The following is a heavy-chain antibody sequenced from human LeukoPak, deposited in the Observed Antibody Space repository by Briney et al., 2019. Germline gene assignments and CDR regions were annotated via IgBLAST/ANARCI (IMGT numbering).Heavy chain of an antibody. CDR3: AKDLEQQLVPEGPFDY. D-gene: IGHD6-13*01. CDR1: GFAFSSYA. V-gene: IGHV3-23*01. CDR2: ISGSGGST. Sequence: GGSLRLSCAASGFAFSSYAMSWVRQAPGKGLEWVSAISGSGGSTYYADSVKGRFTISRDNSKNTLYLQMNSLRAEDTAVYYCAKDLEQQLVPEGPFDYWGQGTLVTVSS. J-gene: IGHJ4*02.